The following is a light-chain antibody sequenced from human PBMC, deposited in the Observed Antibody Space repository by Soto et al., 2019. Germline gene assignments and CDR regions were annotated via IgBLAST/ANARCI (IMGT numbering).Light chain of an antibody. Sequence: QSALTQPPSASGSPGQSVTISCTGTSSDVGGYNYVSWHQQPPGKAPKLMIYEVSKRPSGVPDRFSGSRSGNTASLTVSGLQAEDEADYYCSSYTGSNNVVFGGGTKLTVL. J-gene: IGLJ3*02. V-gene: IGLV2-8*01. CDR2: EVS. CDR1: SSDVGGYNY. CDR3: SSYTGSNNVV.